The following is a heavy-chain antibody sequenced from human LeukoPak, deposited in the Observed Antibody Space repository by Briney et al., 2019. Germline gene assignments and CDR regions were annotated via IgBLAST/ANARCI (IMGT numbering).Heavy chain of an antibody. CDR2: INPKSGGT. V-gene: IGHV1-2*02. CDR1: GYTFTGYY. J-gene: IGHJ4*02. D-gene: IGHD6-19*01. CDR3: TIRPQTSGWYGGLDY. Sequence: ASVKVSCKASGYTFTGYYMHWVRQAPGQGLEWMGWINPKSGGTNYAQKFQGRVTITRDTSISTAYMELSRLRSDDTVIYYCTIRPQTSGWYGGLDYWGQGTLVTVSS.